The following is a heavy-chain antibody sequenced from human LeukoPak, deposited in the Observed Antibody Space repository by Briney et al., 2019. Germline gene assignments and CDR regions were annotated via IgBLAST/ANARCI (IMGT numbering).Heavy chain of an antibody. CDR3: ARDRSTLGYRQFDY. Sequence: ASVKVSCKASGYTFSDYYMHWVRLAPGQGLEWMGWINPNRGDAMYVQRFQDRVTMTWDTPINTAYMDLSSLTSDDTALYYCARDRSTLGYRQFDYWGQGTLVIVSS. CDR1: GYTFSDYY. J-gene: IGHJ4*02. CDR2: INPNRGDA. D-gene: IGHD5-18*01. V-gene: IGHV1-2*02.